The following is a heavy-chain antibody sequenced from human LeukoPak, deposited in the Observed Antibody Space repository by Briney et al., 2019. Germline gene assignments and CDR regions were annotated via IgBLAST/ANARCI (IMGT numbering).Heavy chain of an antibody. CDR2: IIPIFGTA. Sequence: SVKVSCKASGGTFSSYAISWVRQAPGQGLEWMGGIIPIFGTANYAQKFQGRVTITTDESTSTAYMELSSLSSEDTAVYYCARGPGSSSWNPYDAFDIWGQGTMVTVSS. D-gene: IGHD6-13*01. V-gene: IGHV1-69*05. CDR3: ARGPGSSSWNPYDAFDI. CDR1: GGTFSSYA. J-gene: IGHJ3*02.